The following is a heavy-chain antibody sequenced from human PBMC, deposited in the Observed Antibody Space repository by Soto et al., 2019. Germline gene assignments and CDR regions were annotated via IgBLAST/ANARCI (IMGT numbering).Heavy chain of an antibody. Sequence: QVQLQESGPGLVKPSGTLSLTCAVSGGSIRGHYWWSWVRQTPGKGLEWIGEIYHGGATYYNPSLKSLVTISTDESKNQLSLKLNSVTAADTAVYYCAHQTISYTLDVWGQGTTVTVSS. CDR3: AHQTISYTLDV. CDR2: IYHGGAT. J-gene: IGHJ6*02. CDR1: GGSIRGHYW. V-gene: IGHV4-4*02. D-gene: IGHD1-1*01.